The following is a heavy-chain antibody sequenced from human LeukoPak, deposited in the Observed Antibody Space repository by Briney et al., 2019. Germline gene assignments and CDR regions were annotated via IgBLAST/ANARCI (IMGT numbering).Heavy chain of an antibody. Sequence: PSETLSLTCAVSGGSISSSNWWSWVRQPPGKGLEWIGEIYHSGSTNYNPSLKSRVTISVDKSKNQFSLKLSSVTAADTAVYYCARANSSGWAYYFDYWGQGTLVTVSS. CDR2: IYHSGST. D-gene: IGHD6-19*01. V-gene: IGHV4-4*02. CDR1: GGSISSSNW. J-gene: IGHJ4*02. CDR3: ARANSSGWAYYFDY.